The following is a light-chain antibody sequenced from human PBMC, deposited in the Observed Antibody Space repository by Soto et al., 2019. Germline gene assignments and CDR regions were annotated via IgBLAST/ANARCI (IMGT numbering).Light chain of an antibody. CDR1: QSVSGN. CDR2: GAS. CDR3: HQFNNWPPMT. V-gene: IGKV3-15*01. Sequence: EIVMTQSPATLSVSPGERATLSCRASQSVSGNLAWYQQKPGQAPRLLIYGASTSATGIPARFSGSGSGTEFTLTISSLQYDDFAVYYCHQFNNWPPMTFGPGTKVDIK. J-gene: IGKJ3*01.